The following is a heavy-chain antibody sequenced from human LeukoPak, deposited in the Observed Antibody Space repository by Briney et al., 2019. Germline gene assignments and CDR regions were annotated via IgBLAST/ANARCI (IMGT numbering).Heavy chain of an antibody. V-gene: IGHV1-69*06. CDR2: IIPIFGTA. CDR3: ARNPSYTDGMDV. J-gene: IGHJ6*04. CDR1: GGTFSSYA. D-gene: IGHD5-18*01. Sequence: VASVKVSCKASGGTFSSYAISWVRQAPGQGLEWMGGIIPIFGTANYAQKFQGRVTITADKSTSTAYMELSSLRSEDTAVYYCARNPSYTDGMDVWGKGTTVTVSS.